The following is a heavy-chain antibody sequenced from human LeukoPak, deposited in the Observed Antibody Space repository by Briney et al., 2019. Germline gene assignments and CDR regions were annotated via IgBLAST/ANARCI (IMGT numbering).Heavy chain of an antibody. CDR3: AKHAGYSGYDSPQD. CDR1: GFTFSSYA. Sequence: GGSLRLSCAASGFTFSSYAMSWVRQAPGKGLEWVSGISGSGGSTYHADSAKGRFTSSRDNSKNTLYLQMNSLRAEDTAIYYCAKHAGYSGYDSPQDWGQGTLVTVAS. V-gene: IGHV3-23*01. J-gene: IGHJ4*02. CDR2: ISGSGGST. D-gene: IGHD5-12*01.